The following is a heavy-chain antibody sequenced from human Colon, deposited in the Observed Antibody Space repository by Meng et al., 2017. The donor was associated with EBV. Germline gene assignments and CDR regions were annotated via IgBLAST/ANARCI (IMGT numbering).Heavy chain of an antibody. CDR3: ARRGPSGNFSP. CDR1: GGSFRDYY. CDR2: IDHRGNT. D-gene: IGHD3-10*01. V-gene: IGHV4-34*01. J-gene: IGHJ5*02. Sequence: LKRWGEGLLKPPETLSRSCAVYGGSFRDYYWTWIRHPPGKGLEWIGEIDHRGNTKYNPSLKSRVTISLDTSKKQFSLKVSSVTAADSAVYYCARRGPSGNFSPWSQGALVTVSS.